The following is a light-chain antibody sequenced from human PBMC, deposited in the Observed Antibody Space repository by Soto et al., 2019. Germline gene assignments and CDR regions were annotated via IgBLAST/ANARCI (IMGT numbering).Light chain of an antibody. CDR3: GSFTTTNTLWV. CDR2: GVS. CDR1: SSDIGANNY. J-gene: IGLJ3*02. Sequence: QSALTQPASVSGSPGQSITISCTGTSSDIGANNYVSWYQHHPGKAPKLVIYGVSNRPSGVSNRFSGSKSGNTASLTMSGLQADDEADYYCGSFTTTNTLWVFGGGTKLTVL. V-gene: IGLV2-14*01.